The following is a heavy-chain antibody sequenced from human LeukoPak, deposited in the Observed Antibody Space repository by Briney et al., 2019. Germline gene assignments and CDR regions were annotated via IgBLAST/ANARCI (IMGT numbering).Heavy chain of an antibody. D-gene: IGHD2-2*01. CDR3: ARMKASKDIVVVPAAMLPFDY. CDR2: INPNSGGT. CDR1: GYTFTGYY. V-gene: IGHV1-2*02. J-gene: IGHJ4*02. Sequence: ASVKVSCKASGYTFTGYYMHWVRQAPGQGLKWMGWINPNSGGTNYAQKFRGRVTMTRDTSISAAYMELSRLRSDDTAVYYCARMKASKDIVVVPAAMLPFDYWGQGTLVTVSS.